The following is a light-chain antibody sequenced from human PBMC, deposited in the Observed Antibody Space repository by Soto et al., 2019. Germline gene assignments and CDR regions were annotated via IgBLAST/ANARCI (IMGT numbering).Light chain of an antibody. V-gene: IGKV3-20*01. J-gene: IGKJ1*01. CDR3: QQYDGSPPWT. CDR2: GAS. CDR1: QSVSSTS. Sequence: ESVLTQSPGTLSFSPGERATLSCRASQSVSSTSLAWYQQKPGQAPRLLIYGASSRATGIPDRFSGSGSGTDSTLTISRLEPEDFAVYYCQQYDGSPPWTFGLGTKVDIK.